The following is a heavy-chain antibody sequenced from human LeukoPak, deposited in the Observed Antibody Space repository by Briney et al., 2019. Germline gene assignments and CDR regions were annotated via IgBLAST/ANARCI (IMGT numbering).Heavy chain of an antibody. D-gene: IGHD6-19*01. Sequence: SETLSLTCSVSDGSINTYFWSWIRQPAGKGLEWIGRIDSSGTTSLNPSLKSRVTISQDKSKKQFSLKLSSVTAADTAVYYCATGGYSAWCDYWGHGTQVIVS. CDR3: ATGGYSAWCDY. V-gene: IGHV4-4*07. J-gene: IGHJ4*01. CDR2: IDSSGTT. CDR1: DGSINTYF.